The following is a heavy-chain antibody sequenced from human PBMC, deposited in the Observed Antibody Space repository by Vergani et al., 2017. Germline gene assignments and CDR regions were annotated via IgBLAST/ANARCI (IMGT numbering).Heavy chain of an antibody. Sequence: EVQLVESGGGLIQPGRSLRLSCAASGFTFDDYAMHWVRHAPGKGLEWVSGISWNSGSIGYADSVKGRFTISRDNAKNSLYLQMNSLRAEDTALYYCAKDLGYCSSTSCYGGGYYYYGMDVWGQGTTVTVSS. D-gene: IGHD2-2*01. CDR3: AKDLGYCSSTSCYGGGYYYYGMDV. J-gene: IGHJ6*02. CDR2: ISWNSGSI. V-gene: IGHV3-9*01. CDR1: GFTFDDYA.